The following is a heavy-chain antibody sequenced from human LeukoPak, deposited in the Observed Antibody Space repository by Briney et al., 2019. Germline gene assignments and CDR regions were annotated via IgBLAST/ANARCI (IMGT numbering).Heavy chain of an antibody. CDR2: IKGDGXEK. V-gene: IGHV3-7*01. CDR1: YX. J-gene: IGHJ4*02. Sequence: YXXXXVRXXXGXGLEXVGNIKGDGXEKYYVDSVXGXFTISRXXXXXXLXMQMNSLRAEDTAVYYXXXXFRFLEDYWGQGTLVTVSS. D-gene: IGHD3-3*01. CDR3: XXXFRFLEDY.